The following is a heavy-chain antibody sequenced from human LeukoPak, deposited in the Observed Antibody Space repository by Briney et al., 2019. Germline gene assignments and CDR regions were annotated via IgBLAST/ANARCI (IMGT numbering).Heavy chain of an antibody. CDR1: GFTFSSYA. Sequence: GGSLRLSCAASGFTFSSYAMSWVRQAPGKGLEWVSAISGSGGSTYYADSVKGRFTISRDNSKNTLYLQMNSLRVEDTAVYYCAKTGYYDSSGYYYVVETGVDYWGQGTLVTVSS. D-gene: IGHD3-22*01. V-gene: IGHV3-23*01. CDR3: AKTGYYDSSGYYYVVETGVDY. CDR2: ISGSGGST. J-gene: IGHJ4*02.